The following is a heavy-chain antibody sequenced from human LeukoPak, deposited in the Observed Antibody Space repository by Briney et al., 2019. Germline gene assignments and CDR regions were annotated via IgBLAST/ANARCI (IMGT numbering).Heavy chain of an antibody. Sequence: GVSVKVSCKASGYTFTGYYMHWVRQAPGQGLEWMGWINSNSGGTNYAQKFQGRVTMTRDTSISTAYMELSRLRSEDTAVYYRARARFLGKVGSITHFDYWGQGTLVTVSS. CDR2: INSNSGGT. J-gene: IGHJ4*02. CDR1: GYTFTGYY. CDR3: ARARFLGKVGSITHFDY. V-gene: IGHV1-2*02. D-gene: IGHD1-26*01.